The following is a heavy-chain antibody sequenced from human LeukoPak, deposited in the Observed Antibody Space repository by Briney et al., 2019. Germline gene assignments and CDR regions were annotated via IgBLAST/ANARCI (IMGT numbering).Heavy chain of an antibody. D-gene: IGHD2-2*01. CDR2: ISGSGGST. CDR3: ARPGPYCSSTSCPSFDY. CDR1: GFTFSSYA. Sequence: GGSLRLSCAASGFTFSSYAMSWVRQAAGKGLEWVSAISGSGGSTYYADSVKGRFTISRDNAKNSLYLQMNSLRAEDTAVYYCARPGPYCSSTSCPSFDYWGQGTLVTVSS. J-gene: IGHJ4*02. V-gene: IGHV3-23*01.